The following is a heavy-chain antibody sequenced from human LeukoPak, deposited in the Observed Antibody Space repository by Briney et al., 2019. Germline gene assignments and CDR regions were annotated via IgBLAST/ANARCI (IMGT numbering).Heavy chain of an antibody. V-gene: IGHV4-59*08. CDR1: GDSISYYF. CDR2: IYYSGRA. CDR3: ARRREAAEFDP. Sequence: PSGTLSLTCTVSGDSISYYFWSWIRQPPGKGLEWIGYIYYSGRATYNPSLKSRVTMSIDTSKNQLSLNMSSMTAADTAVYYCARRREAAEFDPWGQGTLVTVSS. J-gene: IGHJ5*02.